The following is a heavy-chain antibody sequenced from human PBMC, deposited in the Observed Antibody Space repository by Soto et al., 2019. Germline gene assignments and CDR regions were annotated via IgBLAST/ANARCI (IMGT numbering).Heavy chain of an antibody. CDR3: ARAPHWYFDL. V-gene: IGHV3-30-3*01. Sequence: QVQLVESGGGVVQPGRSLRLSCAASGFTFSSYAMHWVRQAPGKGLEWVAVISYDGSNKYYADSVKGRFTISRDNSKNTLYLQMNSLRGVDTAVYYCARAPHWYFDLWGRGTLVIVSS. CDR2: ISYDGSNK. J-gene: IGHJ2*01. CDR1: GFTFSSYA.